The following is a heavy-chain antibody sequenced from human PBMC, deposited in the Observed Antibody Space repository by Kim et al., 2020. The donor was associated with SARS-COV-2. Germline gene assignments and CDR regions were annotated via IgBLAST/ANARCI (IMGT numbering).Heavy chain of an antibody. V-gene: IGHV3-23*01. CDR3: AKDPIAGDKVVWLDP. J-gene: IGHJ5*02. Sequence: ADSGKGRFTISRDNSKNTVYLQMNSLRAEDTARYYGAKDPIAGDKVVWLDPWGQGTQVTVSS. D-gene: IGHD5-12*01.